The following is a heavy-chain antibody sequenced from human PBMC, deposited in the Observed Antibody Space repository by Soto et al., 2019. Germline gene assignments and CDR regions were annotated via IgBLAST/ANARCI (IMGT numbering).Heavy chain of an antibody. D-gene: IGHD4-17*01. CDR2: FDPEDGET. Sequence: GASVKVSCKVSGYTLTELSMHWVRQAPGKGLEWMGGFDPEDGETIYAQKFQDRVTMTEDTSTDTAYMELSSLRSEDTAVYYCATTWPVTPDAFDIWGQGTMVTVSS. CDR1: GYTLTELS. CDR3: ATTWPVTPDAFDI. J-gene: IGHJ3*02. V-gene: IGHV1-24*01.